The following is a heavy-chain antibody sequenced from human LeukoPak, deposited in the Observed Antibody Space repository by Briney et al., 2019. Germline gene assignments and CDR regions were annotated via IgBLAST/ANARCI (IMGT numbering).Heavy chain of an antibody. CDR2: IYYSGST. D-gene: IGHD3-3*01. V-gene: IGHV4-59*12. CDR1: GGSISSYY. J-gene: IGHJ4*02. Sequence: SETLSLTCTVSGGSISSYYWSWIRQPPGKGLEWIGYIYYSGSTNYNPSLKSRVTISVDTSKNQFSLKLSSVTAADTAVYYCARDNFWSRAAGGWGQGTLVTVSS. CDR3: ARDNFWSRAAGG.